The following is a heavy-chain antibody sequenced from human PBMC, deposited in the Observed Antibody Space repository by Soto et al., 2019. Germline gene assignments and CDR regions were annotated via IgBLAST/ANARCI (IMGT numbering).Heavy chain of an antibody. CDR1: GGTFSSYA. J-gene: IGHJ6*02. V-gene: IGHV1-69*01. CDR2: IIPILGTA. D-gene: IGHD3-22*01. CDR3: SYDSSGYYTYYYGMDV. Sequence: QVQLVQSGAEVKKPGSSVKVSCKASGGTFSSYAISWVRQAPGQGLEWMGGIIPILGTANYAQKFQGRVTITADESTSTAYMELSSLRSEDTAVYYCSYDSSGYYTYYYGMDVWGQGTTVTVSS.